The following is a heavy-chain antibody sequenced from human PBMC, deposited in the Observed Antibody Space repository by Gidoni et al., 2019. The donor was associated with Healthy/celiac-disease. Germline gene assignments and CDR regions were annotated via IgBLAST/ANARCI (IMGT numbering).Heavy chain of an antibody. CDR3: AASDSSGPIYYYYGMDV. V-gene: IGHV1-58*01. J-gene: IGHJ6*02. CDR2: IVVGSGNT. D-gene: IGHD3-22*01. CDR1: GFTFPTSA. Sequence: QMQLVQSGPEVKTRGTSVKVSCKASGFTFPTSAVQWVRQARGQRLEWRGWIVVGSGNTNYAQKFQERVTITRDMSTSTAYMELSSLRSEYTAVYYCAASDSSGPIYYYYGMDVWGQGTTVTVSS.